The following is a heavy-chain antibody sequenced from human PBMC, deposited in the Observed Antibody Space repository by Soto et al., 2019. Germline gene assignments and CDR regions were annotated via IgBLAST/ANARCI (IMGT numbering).Heavy chain of an antibody. V-gene: IGHV1-69*01. D-gene: IGHD1-1*01. CDR1: GGTFSSYA. J-gene: IGHJ3*02. CDR3: ASLERVDTFDI. CDR2: IIPILGSA. Sequence: QVQLVQSGAEVKKPGSSVKVSCKASGGTFSSYAISWVRQAPGQGLEWMGGIIPILGSANYAQKFQDRVTITADESTTTTYMELSSLRSEDAAVYYCASLERVDTFDIWGQGTMVTVSS.